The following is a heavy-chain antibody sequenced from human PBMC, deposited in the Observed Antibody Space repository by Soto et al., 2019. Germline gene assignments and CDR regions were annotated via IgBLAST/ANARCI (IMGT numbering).Heavy chain of an antibody. CDR2: IKSKADGGTT. J-gene: IGHJ4*02. CDR1: GFIFSNAW. V-gene: IGHV3-15*01. D-gene: IGHD3-3*01. CDR3: TAGWSSKDY. Sequence: GGSLRLSCAASGFIFSNAWMSWVRQAPGKGLEWVGRIKSKADGGTTNYAAPVKGRFNISRDGSKNTLYLQMNGLKTEDTAVYYCTAGWSSKDYWGQGTLVTVSS.